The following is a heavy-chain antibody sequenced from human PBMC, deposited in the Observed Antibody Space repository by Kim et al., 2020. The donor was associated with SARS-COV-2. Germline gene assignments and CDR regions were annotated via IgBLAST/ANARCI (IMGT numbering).Heavy chain of an antibody. Sequence: GGSLRLSCTASGFTFGDYAMSWVRQAPGKGLEWVGFIRSKAYGGTTEYAASVKGRFTISRDDSKSIAYLQMNSLKTEDTAVYYCTREEAYYDFWSGYSWGQGTLVTVSS. D-gene: IGHD3-3*01. CDR3: TREEAYYDFWSGYS. J-gene: IGHJ4*02. V-gene: IGHV3-49*04. CDR1: GFTFGDYA. CDR2: IRSKAYGGTT.